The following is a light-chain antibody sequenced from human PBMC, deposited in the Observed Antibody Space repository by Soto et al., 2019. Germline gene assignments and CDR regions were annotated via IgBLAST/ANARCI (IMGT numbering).Light chain of an antibody. CDR2: GAS. Sequence: IVLTQSPATLSLSPGESATLSCRASQSVSSYLAWYQQKPGQAPRLLIYGASSRATGIPDRVSGSGSGTDVTLTINRLEPADLAVYDCQQYGSSLGTFGQGTRLEIK. CDR1: QSVSSY. CDR3: QQYGSSLGT. V-gene: IGKV3-20*01. J-gene: IGKJ5*01.